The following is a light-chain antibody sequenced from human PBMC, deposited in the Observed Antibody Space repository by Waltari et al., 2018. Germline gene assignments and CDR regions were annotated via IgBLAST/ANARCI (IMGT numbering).Light chain of an antibody. Sequence: EIVMTQSPATLSVSRGGSATLSCRASRSIDDSLAWYQQTPGHPPRLLIHGASTRDTGIPVRFSGSGSGTDFTLTITGLQSEDFAVYFCQQYNQWPLTFGRGTKVEIK. CDR1: RSIDDS. CDR2: GAS. J-gene: IGKJ4*01. V-gene: IGKV3-15*01. CDR3: QQYNQWPLT.